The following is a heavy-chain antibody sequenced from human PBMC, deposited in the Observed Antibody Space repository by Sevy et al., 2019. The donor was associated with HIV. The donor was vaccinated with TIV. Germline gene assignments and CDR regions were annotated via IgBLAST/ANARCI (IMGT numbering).Heavy chain of an antibody. CDR3: AKDGVRGTIFGVVIVGFDP. Sequence: GESLKISCAASGFTFSSYAMSWVRLAPGKGLEWVSAISGSGGSTYYADSVKGRFTISRDNSKNTLYLQMNSLRAEDTAVYYCAKDGVRGTIFGVVIVGFDPWGQGTLVTVSS. D-gene: IGHD3-3*01. V-gene: IGHV3-23*01. J-gene: IGHJ5*02. CDR2: ISGSGGST. CDR1: GFTFSSYA.